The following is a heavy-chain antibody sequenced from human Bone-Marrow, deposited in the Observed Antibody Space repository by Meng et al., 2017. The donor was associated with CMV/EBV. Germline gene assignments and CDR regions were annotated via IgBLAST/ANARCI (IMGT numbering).Heavy chain of an antibody. CDR1: GYTFSSYG. D-gene: IGHD2-2*01. CDR3: ARDSPRVEVPGGPDY. Sequence: ASVKVSCKASGYTFSSYGISWVRQAPGQGLEWIGWSSVYNGNTHYAQKLQDRVTLTTDTSTRTAFMELRSLGSDDTAMYYCARDSPRVEVPGGPDYWGQGTLATVPS. CDR2: SSVYNGNT. V-gene: IGHV1-18*01. J-gene: IGHJ4*02.